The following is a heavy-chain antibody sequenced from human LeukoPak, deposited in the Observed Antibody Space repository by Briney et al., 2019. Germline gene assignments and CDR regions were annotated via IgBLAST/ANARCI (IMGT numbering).Heavy chain of an antibody. Sequence: GGSLRLSCAASGFTVSSNYMSWVRQAPGKGLEWVSAISGSGGSTYYADSVKGRFTISRDNSKNTLYLQMNSLRAEDTAVYYCAKDGITGTTGYWGQGTLVTVSS. CDR1: GFTVSSNY. J-gene: IGHJ4*02. V-gene: IGHV3-23*01. D-gene: IGHD1-20*01. CDR2: ISGSGGST. CDR3: AKDGITGTTGY.